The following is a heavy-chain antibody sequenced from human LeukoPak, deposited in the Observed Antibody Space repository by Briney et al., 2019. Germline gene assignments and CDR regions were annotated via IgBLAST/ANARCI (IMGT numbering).Heavy chain of an antibody. Sequence: GGSLRLSCAASGFTFSSYAMSWVRQAPGKGLEWVSAISGSGGSTYYADSVKGRFTISRDNSKNTLYLQMNSLRAEDTAVYYCARDLWSLRFIDYWGQGTLVTVSS. CDR1: GFTFSSYA. CDR2: ISGSGGST. J-gene: IGHJ4*02. CDR3: ARDLWSLRFIDY. V-gene: IGHV3-23*01. D-gene: IGHD3-16*01.